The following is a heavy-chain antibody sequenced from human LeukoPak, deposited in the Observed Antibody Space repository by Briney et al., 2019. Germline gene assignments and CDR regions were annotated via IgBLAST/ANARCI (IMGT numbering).Heavy chain of an antibody. J-gene: IGHJ4*02. CDR2: INPNSGGT. CDR1: GYTFTGYY. D-gene: IGHD4-17*01. CDR3: ARDGEGDYAGSDY. Sequence: ASVKVSCKASGYTFTGYYMHWVRQAPGQGLEWMGWINPNSGGTNYAQKLQGRVTMTTDTSTSTAYMELRSLRSDDTAVYYCARDGEGDYAGSDYWGQGTLVTVSS. V-gene: IGHV1-2*02.